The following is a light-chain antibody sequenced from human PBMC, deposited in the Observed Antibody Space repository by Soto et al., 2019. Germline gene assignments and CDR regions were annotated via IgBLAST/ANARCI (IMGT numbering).Light chain of an antibody. V-gene: IGKV3-15*01. CDR3: QQANSFPIT. J-gene: IGKJ5*01. CDR1: QSVSSN. CDR2: GAS. Sequence: EIMMTQSPATLSVSPGERATLSCWASQSVSSNLAWYQQRPGQAPRLLIYGASTRAAGIPARFSGSGSGTDFTLTISGLQSEDFATYYCQQANSFPITFGQGTRLEIK.